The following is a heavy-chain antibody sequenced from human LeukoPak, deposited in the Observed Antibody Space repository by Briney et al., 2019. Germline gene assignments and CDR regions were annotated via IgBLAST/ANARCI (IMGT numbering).Heavy chain of an antibody. Sequence: ASVKVSCKASGYTFPGYYMHWVRQAPEQGLEWMGWINPNSGGTNYAQKFQGRVTMTRDTSISTAYMELSRLRSDDTAVYYCAREHSSSSGKVFDYWGQGTLVTVSS. J-gene: IGHJ4*01. CDR3: AREHSSSSGKVFDY. D-gene: IGHD6-6*01. V-gene: IGHV1-2*02. CDR1: GYTFPGYY. CDR2: INPNSGGT.